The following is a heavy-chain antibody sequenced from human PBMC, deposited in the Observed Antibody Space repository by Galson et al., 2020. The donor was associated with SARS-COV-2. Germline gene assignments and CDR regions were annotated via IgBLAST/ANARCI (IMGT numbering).Heavy chain of an antibody. J-gene: IGHJ2*01. V-gene: IGHV3-9*01. CDR3: IKDFNPVDWYFDL. CDR2: ISWNSISV. D-gene: IGHD2-21*01. Sequence: GGSLRLSCVASGLNIDAYAMHWVRQTPGRGLEWVSGISWNSISVAYADSVKGRFTISRDNAKNSLYLQMNSLRVEDTALYYCIKDFNPVDWYFDLWGRGTLVTVSS. CDR1: GLNIDAYA.